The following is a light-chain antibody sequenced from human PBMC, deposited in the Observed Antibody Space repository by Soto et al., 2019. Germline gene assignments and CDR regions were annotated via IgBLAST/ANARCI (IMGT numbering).Light chain of an antibody. CDR3: QQYGSLIT. J-gene: IGKJ5*01. CDR2: RAS. V-gene: IGKV3-20*01. Sequence: EIVLTQYPDTLSWSTGARDTLSCRSSQSVSRSFLAFYQQKTCQALRLLIYRASSRPTGIRDRFSCSGSGTDFPLPISRLEPEDFAVYYCQQYGSLITFRRGTRLEIK. CDR1: QSVSRSF.